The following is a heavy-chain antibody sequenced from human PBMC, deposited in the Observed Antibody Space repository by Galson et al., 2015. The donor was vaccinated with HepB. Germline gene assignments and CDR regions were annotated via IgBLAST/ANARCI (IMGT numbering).Heavy chain of an antibody. D-gene: IGHD4-17*01. CDR1: GFTFSSYW. Sequence: SLRLSCAASGFTFSSYWMHWVRQAPGKGLVWVSRINSDGSSTSYADSVKGRFTISRDNAKNTLYLQTNSLRAEDTAVYYCARVPQLYGAIYYYYGMDVWGQGTTVTVSS. V-gene: IGHV3-74*01. CDR3: ARVPQLYGAIYYYYGMDV. CDR2: INSDGSST. J-gene: IGHJ6*02.